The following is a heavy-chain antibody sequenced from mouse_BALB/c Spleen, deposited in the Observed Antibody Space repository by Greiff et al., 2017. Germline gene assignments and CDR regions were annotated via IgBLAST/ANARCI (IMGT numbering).Heavy chain of an antibody. J-gene: IGHJ3*01. CDR2: ISNGGGST. CDR3: ARQYGNYPFAY. V-gene: IGHV5-12-2*01. CDR1: GFTFSSYT. Sequence: EVKLMESGGGLVQPGGSLKLSCAASGFTFSSYTMSWVRQTPEKRLEWVAYISNGGGSTYYPDTVKGRFTISRDNAKNTLYLQMSSLKSEDTAMYYCARQYGNYPFAYWGQGTLVTVSA. D-gene: IGHD2-10*02.